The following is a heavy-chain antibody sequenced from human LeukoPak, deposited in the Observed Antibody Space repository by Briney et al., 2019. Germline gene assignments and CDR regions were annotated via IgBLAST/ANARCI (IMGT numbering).Heavy chain of an antibody. D-gene: IGHD3-16*01. CDR2: IYHSGMT. CDR1: GFTFSSYE. J-gene: IGHJ4*02. Sequence: GSLRLSCAASGFTFSSYEMNWVRQPPGKGREWIGEIYHSGMTNYKTSLKSRVTISVDESKNQCSLKLSSVTAADTAVYYCARRRSGMISIDYWGQGTLVTVSS. CDR3: ARRRSGMISIDY. V-gene: IGHV4-34*01.